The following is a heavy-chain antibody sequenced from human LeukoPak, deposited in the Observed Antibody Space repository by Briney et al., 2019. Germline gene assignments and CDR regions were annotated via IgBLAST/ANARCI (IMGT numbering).Heavy chain of an antibody. Sequence: GGSLRLSCAASGFTFSSHLMHWVRQAQGTGLVWVSSVKSDGTATNYADSVKGRFTISRDNAKNTLYLRMNSLRVEDTAVYYCVRKFATGDWGQGTLVTVSS. V-gene: IGHV3-74*01. D-gene: IGHD1-14*01. CDR1: GFTFSSHL. J-gene: IGHJ4*02. CDR2: VKSDGTAT. CDR3: VRKFATGD.